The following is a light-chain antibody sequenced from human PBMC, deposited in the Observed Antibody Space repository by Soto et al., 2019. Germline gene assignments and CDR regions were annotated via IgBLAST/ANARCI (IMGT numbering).Light chain of an antibody. CDR1: SSNIGAGYD. J-gene: IGLJ2*01. CDR3: QSYDSSLSVHVV. Sequence: QAVVTQPPSVSGAPGQRVTISCTGGSSNIGAGYDVHWYQQLPGTAPKLLIYSHSNRPSGVPDRFSGSKSGTSASLAITGLQTEDEADYYCQSYDSSLSVHVVFGGGTKVTVL. CDR2: SHS. V-gene: IGLV1-40*01.